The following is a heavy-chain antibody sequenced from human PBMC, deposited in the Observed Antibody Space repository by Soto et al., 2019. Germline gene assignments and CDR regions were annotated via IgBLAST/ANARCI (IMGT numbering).Heavy chain of an antibody. CDR1: GFTFSSYA. CDR3: AYSSTPFDY. CDR2: ISGSGDST. D-gene: IGHD6-13*01. V-gene: IGHV3-23*01. Sequence: GGSLRLSCAASGFTFSSYAMSWVRQAPGKGLEWVSGISGSGDSTYYADSVKGRFTISRDNSKNTLYLQMNSLRAEDTAVYYCAYSSTPFDYWGQGTLVNVSS. J-gene: IGHJ4*02.